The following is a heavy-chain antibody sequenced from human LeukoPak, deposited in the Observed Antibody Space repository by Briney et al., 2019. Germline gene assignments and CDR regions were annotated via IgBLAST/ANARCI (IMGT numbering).Heavy chain of an antibody. D-gene: IGHD3-10*01. J-gene: IGHJ4*02. CDR1: GFTFSSYG. V-gene: IGHV3-21*01. CDR2: ISSSSSYI. Sequence: GGSLRLSCAASGFTFSSYGMHWVRQAPGKGLEWVSSISSSSSYIYYADSVKGRLTISRDNAKNSLYLQMNSLRAEDTAVYYCARSPIDYGSGSRMLYYFDYWGQGTLVTVSS. CDR3: ARSPIDYGSGSRMLYYFDY.